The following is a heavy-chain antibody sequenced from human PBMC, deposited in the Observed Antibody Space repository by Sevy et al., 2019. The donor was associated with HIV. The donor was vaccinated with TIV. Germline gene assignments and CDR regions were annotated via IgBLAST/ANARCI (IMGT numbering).Heavy chain of an antibody. D-gene: IGHD2-8*01. CDR2: IYHLGST. CDR1: GGSVSSDNYY. CDR3: AREAGYCSNGVCYTGWFDP. Sequence: SETLSLTCAVSGGSVSSDNYYWTWIRQHPGKGLEWIGYIYHLGSTSSNPSLKSPVTISVDTSKNQFSPKLGTVTAADTAVYFCAREAGYCSNGVCYTGWFDPWGQGTLVTVSS. J-gene: IGHJ5*02. V-gene: IGHV4-31*11.